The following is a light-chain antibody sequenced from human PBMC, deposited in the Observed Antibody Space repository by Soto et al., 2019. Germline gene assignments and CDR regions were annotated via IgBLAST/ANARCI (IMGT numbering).Light chain of an antibody. Sequence: EIVLTQSPGTLSLSPGERATLSCRASQSVSSNYLAWYQQKPGQAPRLLIYGASNRATGIPDRFSGGGSGTDFTLTISRLEPEDFAVYYCQQYGISPPITFGKGTRLEI. V-gene: IGKV3-20*01. CDR1: QSVSSNY. CDR2: GAS. J-gene: IGKJ5*01. CDR3: QQYGISPPIT.